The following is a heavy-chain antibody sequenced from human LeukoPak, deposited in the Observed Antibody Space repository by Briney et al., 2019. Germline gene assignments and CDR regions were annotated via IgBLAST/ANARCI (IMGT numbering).Heavy chain of an antibody. J-gene: IGHJ4*02. Sequence: GGSLRLSCAASGFTFSNHGMNWVRQAPGKGLEWLSGVSPPGGGTYYADSVKGRFTISRDNAKNSVYLQMSSLRADDTAVYYCARLSYDSGTHYTCYEYWGQGTLVTVSS. CDR1: GFTFSNHG. V-gene: IGHV3-21*01. CDR3: ARLSYDSGTHYTCYEY. CDR2: VSPPGGGT. D-gene: IGHD3-10*01.